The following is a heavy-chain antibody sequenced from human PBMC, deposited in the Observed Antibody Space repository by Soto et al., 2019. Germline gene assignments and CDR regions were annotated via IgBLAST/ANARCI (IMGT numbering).Heavy chain of an antibody. Sequence: ASVKVSCKASGFTFTSSAVQWVRQARGQRLEWIGWIVVGSGNTNYAQKFQERVTITRDMSTSTAYMELSSLRSEDTAVYYCAADSVVVAATYYGMDVWGQGTTVTVSS. D-gene: IGHD2-15*01. CDR3: AADSVVVAATYYGMDV. CDR2: IVVGSGNT. V-gene: IGHV1-58*01. J-gene: IGHJ6*02. CDR1: GFTFTSSA.